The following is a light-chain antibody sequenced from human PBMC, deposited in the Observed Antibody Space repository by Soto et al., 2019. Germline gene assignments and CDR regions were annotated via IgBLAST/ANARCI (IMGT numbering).Light chain of an antibody. CDR1: QSISSW. V-gene: IGKV1-5*01. Sequence: IRMTQSPAALSASVGDTVTVTCRASQSISSWLAWYQQKPGKAPKLLIYTASTLESGVPSRFSASGSGTEFTLTISSLHPDDFATYYCQEYNNYWTFGQGAKVDIK. J-gene: IGKJ1*01. CDR3: QEYNNYWT. CDR2: TAS.